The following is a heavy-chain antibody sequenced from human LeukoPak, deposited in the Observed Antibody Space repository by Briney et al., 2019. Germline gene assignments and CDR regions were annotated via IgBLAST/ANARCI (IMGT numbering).Heavy chain of an antibody. CDR2: ISYDGSNK. Sequence: GSLRLSCAASGFTFSSYWMTWVRQAPGKGLEWVAVISYDGSNKYYADSVKGRFTISRDNSKNTLYLQMNSLRAEDTAVYYCAKGSSGWYGDGFDIWGPGTMVTVSS. CDR3: AKGSSGWYGDGFDI. V-gene: IGHV3-30*18. J-gene: IGHJ3*02. D-gene: IGHD6-19*01. CDR1: GFTFSSYW.